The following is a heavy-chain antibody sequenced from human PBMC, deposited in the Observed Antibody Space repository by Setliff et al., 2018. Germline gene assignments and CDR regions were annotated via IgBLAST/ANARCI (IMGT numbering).Heavy chain of an antibody. CDR2: ISYDGSKT. Sequence: PGGSLRLSCAASGFTFNTYAMNWVRQAPGKGLEWAALISYDGSKTYYADSVKGRFIISRDNSMNTLYLQVNSLRPEDTAVYYCARDPRLELRWGFEYWGQGTQVTVSS. CDR3: ARDPRLELRWGFEY. J-gene: IGHJ4*02. V-gene: IGHV3-30-3*01. D-gene: IGHD1-7*01. CDR1: GFTFNTYA.